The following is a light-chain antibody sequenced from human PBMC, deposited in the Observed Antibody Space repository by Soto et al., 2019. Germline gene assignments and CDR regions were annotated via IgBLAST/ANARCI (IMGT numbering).Light chain of an antibody. CDR3: QQYHNWPPLT. J-gene: IGKJ4*01. CDR2: SAT. CDR1: QSINDN. Sequence: EIVMTQSPATLSVSPGERVTLSCRASQSINDNVAWYQQKTGQAPRLLMYSATTRATGIPARFSGSGSGTEFTLTISSLQPEDFAVYYCQQYHNWPPLTFGGGTKVEIK. V-gene: IGKV3-15*01.